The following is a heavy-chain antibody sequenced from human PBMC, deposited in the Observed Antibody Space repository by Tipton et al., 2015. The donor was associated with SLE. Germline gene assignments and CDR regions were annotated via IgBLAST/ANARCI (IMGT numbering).Heavy chain of an antibody. D-gene: IGHD6-19*01. CDR1: GGSISSGSYY. CDR2: IYTSGST. V-gene: IGHV4-61*02. J-gene: IGHJ4*02. CDR3: AREWQWLDY. Sequence: TLSLTCTVSGGSISSGSYYWSWIRQPAGKGLEWIGRIYTSGSTNYNPSLKSRVTISVDTSKNQFSLKLSSVTAADTAVYYCAREWQWLDYWGQGTLVTVSS.